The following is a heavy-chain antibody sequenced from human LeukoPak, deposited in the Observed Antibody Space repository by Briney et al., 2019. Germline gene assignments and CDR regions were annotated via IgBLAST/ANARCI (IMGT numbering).Heavy chain of an antibody. V-gene: IGHV3-7*02. D-gene: IGHD2-8*01. Sequence: GRSLRLSCAASGFTFSGYWMSWVRQAPGKGLEWVANIKQDGSEKYYVDSVKGRFTISRDNAKNSLSLQMNSLRVEDTAVYYCARRLLNYFDYWGQGTLVTVSS. CDR3: ARRLLNYFDY. CDR1: GFTFSGYW. J-gene: IGHJ4*02. CDR2: IKQDGSEK.